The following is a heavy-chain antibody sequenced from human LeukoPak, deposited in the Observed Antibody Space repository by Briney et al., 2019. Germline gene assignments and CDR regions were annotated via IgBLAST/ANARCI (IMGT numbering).Heavy chain of an antibody. CDR3: ARGPTYQPIDY. V-gene: IGHV4-39*02. CDR1: RGSISSGDYY. CDR2: IHYSETA. J-gene: IGHJ4*02. Sequence: SETLSLTCSVSRGSISSGDYYWGWIRQPPGRGLEWIASIHYSETAYYNPSLKSRVTISVDTSKNDFSLKLSSVTAADTAVYYRARGPTYQPIDYWGQGTLVTVSS. D-gene: IGHD2-2*01.